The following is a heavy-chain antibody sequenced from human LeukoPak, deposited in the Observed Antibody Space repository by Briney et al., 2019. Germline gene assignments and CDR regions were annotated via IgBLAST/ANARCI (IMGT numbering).Heavy chain of an antibody. V-gene: IGHV3-48*03. CDR1: GFTFSSYE. Sequence: GGSLRLSCAASGFTFSSYEMNWVRQAPGKGLEWVSYISSSGSTIYYADSVKGRFTISRDNAKNSLYLQMNSLRAEDTAVYYCARDSSGSYSGPYFDYWGQGTLVTVSS. CDR3: ARDSSGSYSGPYFDY. CDR2: ISSSGSTI. D-gene: IGHD1-26*01. J-gene: IGHJ4*02.